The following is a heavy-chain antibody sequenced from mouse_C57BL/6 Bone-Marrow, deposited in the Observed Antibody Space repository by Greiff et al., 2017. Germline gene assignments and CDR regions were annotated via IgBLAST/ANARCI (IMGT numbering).Heavy chain of an antibody. Sequence: VQLQQSGAELVRPGASVTLSCKASGYTFTDYEMHWVKQTPVHGLEWIGAIDPETGGTAYNQKFKGKAILTADKSSSTAYMERRSLTSEDSAVYYCTRPLRGDYYAMDYWGQGTSVTVSS. D-gene: IGHD1-1*01. CDR1: GYTFTDYE. CDR2: IDPETGGT. CDR3: TRPLRGDYYAMDY. V-gene: IGHV1-15*01. J-gene: IGHJ4*01.